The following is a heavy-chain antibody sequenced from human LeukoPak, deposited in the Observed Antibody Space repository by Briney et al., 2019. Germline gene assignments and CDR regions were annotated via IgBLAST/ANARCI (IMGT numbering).Heavy chain of an antibody. V-gene: IGHV4-34*01. J-gene: IGHJ4*02. CDR3: ARGRLDSSGYYED. Sequence: PSETLSLTCAVYGGSFSGYYWSWIRQPPGKGLEWIGEINHSGSTNYNPSLKSRVTMSVDTSKNQFSLKLSSVTAADTAVYYCARGRLDSSGYYEDWGQGTLVTVSS. CDR2: INHSGST. D-gene: IGHD3-22*01. CDR1: GGSFSGYY.